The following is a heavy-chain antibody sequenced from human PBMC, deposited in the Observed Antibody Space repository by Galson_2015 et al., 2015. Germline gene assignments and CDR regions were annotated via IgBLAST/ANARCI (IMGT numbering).Heavy chain of an antibody. J-gene: IGHJ6*02. CDR3: ARGAPYCTNGVCYTWDEDYYYYYGMDV. D-gene: IGHD2-8*01. CDR1: GFTFSSYS. Sequence: SLRLSCAASGFTFSSYSMNWVRQAPGKGLEWVAVIWYDGSNKYYADSVKGRFTISRDNSKNTLYLQMNSLRAEDTAVYYCARGAPYCTNGVCYTWDEDYYYYYGMDVWGQGTTVTVSS. V-gene: IGHV3-33*08. CDR2: IWYDGSNK.